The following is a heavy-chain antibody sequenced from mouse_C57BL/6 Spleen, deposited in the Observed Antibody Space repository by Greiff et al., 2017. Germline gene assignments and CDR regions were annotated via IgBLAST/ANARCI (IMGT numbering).Heavy chain of an antibody. V-gene: IGHV1-53*01. D-gene: IGHD2-3*01. J-gene: IGHJ2*01. Sequence: VQLQQPGTELVKPGASVKLSCKASGYTFTSYWMHWVKQRPGQGLEWIGNINPSNGGTNYNEKFKSKATLTVDKSSSTAYMQLSSLTSEDSAVYYCARPDGYYGGYFDYWGQGTTLTVSS. CDR3: ARPDGYYGGYFDY. CDR2: INPSNGGT. CDR1: GYTFTSYW.